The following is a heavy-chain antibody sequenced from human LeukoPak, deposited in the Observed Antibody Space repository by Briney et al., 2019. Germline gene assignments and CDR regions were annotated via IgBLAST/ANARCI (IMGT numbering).Heavy chain of an antibody. CDR1: GASISTYY. Sequence: SETLSLTCTVSGASISTYYWSWIRQPPGKGLEWIGYVYNSGNTYYNPSLNSRASISEDTSKNQFSLKVNSVTAADTAVYYCARHPGVGANDTFDLWGQGTMVTISS. J-gene: IGHJ3*01. V-gene: IGHV4-59*08. D-gene: IGHD1-26*01. CDR3: ARHPGVGANDTFDL. CDR2: VYNSGNT.